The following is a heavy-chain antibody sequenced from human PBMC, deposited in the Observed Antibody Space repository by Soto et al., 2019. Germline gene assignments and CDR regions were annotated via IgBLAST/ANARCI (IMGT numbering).Heavy chain of an antibody. Sequence: QAQLEQSGAEVKKPGASVKISCKASRYTFTNYAVHWLRQAPGQGLEWMGWLNAGNGDTKYSPTFQGRVTITRDTSASTAYMGLSSLRSEDTAVYYCARQGIPYNSGAGDYFYYYYNSMDVWGKGTTVTVSS. CDR2: LNAGNGDT. D-gene: IGHD3-10*01. V-gene: IGHV1-3*01. CDR1: RYTFTNYA. J-gene: IGHJ6*03. CDR3: ARQGIPYNSGAGDYFYYYYNSMDV.